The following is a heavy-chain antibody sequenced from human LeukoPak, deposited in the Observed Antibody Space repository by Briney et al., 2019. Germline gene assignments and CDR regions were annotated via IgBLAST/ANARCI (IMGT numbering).Heavy chain of an antibody. V-gene: IGHV3-30*01. CDR1: GFTFSSYA. CDR2: ISYDGSNK. CDR3: ARGSRKTSYYYYMDV. J-gene: IGHJ6*03. Sequence: GGSLRLSCAASGFTFSSYAMHWARQAPGKGLEWVAVISYDGSNKYYADSVKGRFTISRDNSKNTLYLQMNSLRAEDTAVYYCARGSRKTSYYYYMDVWGKGTTVTVSS.